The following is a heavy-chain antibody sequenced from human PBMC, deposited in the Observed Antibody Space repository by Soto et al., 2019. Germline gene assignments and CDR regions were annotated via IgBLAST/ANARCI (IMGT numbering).Heavy chain of an antibody. CDR3: ARDYYDFWSGPFDY. V-gene: IGHV3-21*04. J-gene: IGHJ4*02. D-gene: IGHD3-3*01. CDR1: GFSFGIYY. CDR2: ISGSSGDI. Sequence: GGSLRLSCAASGFSFGIYYMNWVRRAPGKGLEWVSSISGSSGDINYADSVKGRFTISRDNAKNSLYLQMNSLRAEDTAVYYCARDYYDFWSGPFDYWGQGTLVTVSS.